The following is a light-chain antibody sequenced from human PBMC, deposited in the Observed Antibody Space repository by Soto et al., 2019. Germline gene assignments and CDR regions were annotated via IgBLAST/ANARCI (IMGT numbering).Light chain of an antibody. V-gene: IGKV3-20*01. CDR1: QSVNNNY. J-gene: IGKJ2*01. CDR3: QQYGSSQYT. CDR2: GAS. Sequence: EIVLTQSPGTLSLSPGERATLSCRASQSVNNNYLAWYQQKPGQAPRLLIYGASSRATGIPDRFSGSGSGTDFTFTISRLEPEDFVVYYCQQYGSSQYTFGQGTKLEIK.